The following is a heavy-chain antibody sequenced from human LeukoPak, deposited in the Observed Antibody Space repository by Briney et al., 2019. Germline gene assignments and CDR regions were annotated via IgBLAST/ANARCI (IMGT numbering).Heavy chain of an antibody. Sequence: GGSLRLSCAASGFTVSSNYMSWVRQAPGKGLEWVSVIYSGGSTYYADSVKGRFTISRDNSKNTLYLQMNSLRVEDTAVYYCAKDAQRGFDCSNSLEHWGRGSLVTVSS. D-gene: IGHD4-11*01. CDR3: AKDAQRGFDCSNSLEH. V-gene: IGHV3-53*01. CDR2: IYSGGST. CDR1: GFTVSSNY. J-gene: IGHJ4*02.